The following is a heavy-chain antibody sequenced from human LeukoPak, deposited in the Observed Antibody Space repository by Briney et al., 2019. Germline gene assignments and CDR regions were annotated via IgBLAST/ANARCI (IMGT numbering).Heavy chain of an antibody. CDR1: GFTFSSYA. D-gene: IGHD6-13*01. CDR3: AKIQITVAAAGYNGMDV. J-gene: IGHJ6*02. V-gene: IGHV3-23*01. Sequence: GGSLRLSCAASGFTFSSYAMSWVRQAPGKGLEWVSAISGSGGSTYYADSVKGRFTISRDNSKNTLYLQMNGLRAEDTAVYYCAKIQITVAAAGYNGMDVWGQGTTVTVSS. CDR2: ISGSGGST.